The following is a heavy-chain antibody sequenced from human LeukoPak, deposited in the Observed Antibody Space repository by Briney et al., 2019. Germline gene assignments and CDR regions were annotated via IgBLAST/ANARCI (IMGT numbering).Heavy chain of an antibody. V-gene: IGHV3-30-3*01. J-gene: IGHJ3*02. Sequence: GGSLRLSCAASGFTFSSYAMHWVRQAPGKGLEWVAVISYDGSNKYYADSVKGRFTISRDNSKNTLYLQMNSLRAEDTAAYYCARDSRSADAFDIWGQGTMVTVSS. D-gene: IGHD2-15*01. CDR3: ARDSRSADAFDI. CDR2: ISYDGSNK. CDR1: GFTFSSYA.